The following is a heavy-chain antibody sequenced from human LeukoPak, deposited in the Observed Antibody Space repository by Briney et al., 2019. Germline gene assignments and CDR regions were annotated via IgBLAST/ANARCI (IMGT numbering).Heavy chain of an antibody. CDR1: GYTLTELS. CDR2: FDPEDGET. CDR3: ATGESSGVYYYYGMDV. Sequence: ASVKVSCKVSGYTLTELSMHWVRQAPGKGLEWMGGFDPEDGETIYAQEFQGRVTMTEDTSTDTAYMELSSLRSEDTAVYYCATGESSGVYYYYGMDVWGKGTTVTVSS. V-gene: IGHV1-24*01. J-gene: IGHJ6*04. D-gene: IGHD6-19*01.